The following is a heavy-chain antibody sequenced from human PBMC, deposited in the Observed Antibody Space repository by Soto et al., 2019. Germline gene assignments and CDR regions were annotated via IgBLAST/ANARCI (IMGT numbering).Heavy chain of an antibody. Sequence: EVQLLESGGGLVQPGGSLRLSCAASGFTFSTYDMSWVRQAPGKGLEWVSGISDSGGKTDYADSVKGRFTISRDNSKNTLYLQMNSLRAEDTAVYYCAKRNLYGSGTHDYWGQGSLVTVSP. CDR2: ISDSGGKT. CDR3: AKRNLYGSGTHDY. D-gene: IGHD3-10*01. J-gene: IGHJ4*02. CDR1: GFTFSTYD. V-gene: IGHV3-23*01.